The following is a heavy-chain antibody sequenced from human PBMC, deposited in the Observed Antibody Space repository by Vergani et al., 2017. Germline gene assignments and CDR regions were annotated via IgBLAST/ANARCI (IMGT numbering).Heavy chain of an antibody. CDR1: GYTFTSYG. CDR2: ISAYNGNT. CDR3: ARLEGDLGLLVRFDP. V-gene: IGHV1-18*01. Sequence: QVQLVQSGAEVKKPGASVKVSCKASGYTFTSYGISWVRKAPGKGLEWMGWISAYNGNTNYAQKLQGSVTMTTDTSTSTAYMGLRSLRSEDTAVYYCARLEGDLGLLVRFDPWGQGTLVTVSS. J-gene: IGHJ5*02. D-gene: IGHD6-13*01.